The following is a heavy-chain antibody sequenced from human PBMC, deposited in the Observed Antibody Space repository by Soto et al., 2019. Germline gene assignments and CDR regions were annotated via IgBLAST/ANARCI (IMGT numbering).Heavy chain of an antibody. D-gene: IGHD3-22*01. CDR3: VRATYFSDSSGYTRCFDY. CDR1: GGTFSSYA. Sequence: ASVKVSCKASGGTFSSYAISWVRQAPGQGLEWMGGIIPIFGTANYAQKFQGRVTITADKSTSTAYMELNSLKTEDTAVYYCVRATYFSDSSGYTRCFDYWGQGTLVTVSS. V-gene: IGHV1-69*06. J-gene: IGHJ4*02. CDR2: IIPIFGTA.